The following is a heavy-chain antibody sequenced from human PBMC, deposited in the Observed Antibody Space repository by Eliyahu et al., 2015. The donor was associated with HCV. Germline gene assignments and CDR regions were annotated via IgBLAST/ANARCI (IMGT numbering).Heavy chain of an antibody. CDR2: ISSNGGST. Sequence: EVQLVESGGGLVQPGGSLXLSCSASGFTFSSYAMHWVRQAPRKGLEYVSAISSNGGSTYYADSVKGRFTISRDNSKNTLYLQMSSLRAEDTAVYYCVKTDCSSTSCYNLVYWGQGTLVTVSS. V-gene: IGHV3-64D*08. CDR3: VKTDCSSTSCYNLVY. J-gene: IGHJ4*02. D-gene: IGHD2-2*02. CDR1: GFTFSSYA.